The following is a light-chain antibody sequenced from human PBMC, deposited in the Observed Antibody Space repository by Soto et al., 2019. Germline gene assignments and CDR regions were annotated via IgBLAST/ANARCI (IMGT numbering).Light chain of an antibody. CDR3: QQYNSYLWT. CDR1: QSISSW. J-gene: IGKJ1*01. Sequence: DIQMIQSPSTLSASVGDRVTITCRASQSISSWLAWYQQKPGKAPKLLIYKASSLESGVPSRFSGSGSGTEFTLTISSLQPDDFATYYCQQYNSYLWTFGQGTKVDIK. CDR2: KAS. V-gene: IGKV1-5*03.